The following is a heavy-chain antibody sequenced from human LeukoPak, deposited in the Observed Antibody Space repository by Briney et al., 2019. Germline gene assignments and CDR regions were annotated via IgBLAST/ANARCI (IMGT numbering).Heavy chain of an antibody. CDR2: IYYSGTT. J-gene: IGHJ4*02. D-gene: IGHD3-16*01. CDR3: AKESGERGEVDY. Sequence: SETLSLTCTVSGGSISSYYWSWIRQPPGKGLEWIGYIYYSGTTNYNPSLKSRVTISIDTSKNQFSLKLSSVTAADTALYYCAKESGERGEVDYWGQGTLVTVSS. V-gene: IGHV4-59*01. CDR1: GGSISSYY.